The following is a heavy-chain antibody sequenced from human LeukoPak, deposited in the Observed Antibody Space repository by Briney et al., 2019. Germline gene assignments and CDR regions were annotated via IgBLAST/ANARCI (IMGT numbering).Heavy chain of an antibody. CDR3: ASLDI. CDR2: IYFSGST. J-gene: IGHJ3*02. Sequence: SETLSLTCTVSGDSISSANYYWGWVRQPPGKGLEWIGSIYFSGSTYYNPSLKSRVTISVDTPKNQFSLKLSSVTAADTTAYYCASLDIWGQGTMVTVSS. CDR1: GDSISSANYY. V-gene: IGHV4-39*07.